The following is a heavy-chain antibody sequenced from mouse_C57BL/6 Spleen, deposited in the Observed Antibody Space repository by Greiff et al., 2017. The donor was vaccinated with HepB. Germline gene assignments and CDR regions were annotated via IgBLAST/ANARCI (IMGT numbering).Heavy chain of an antibody. CDR2: INPSSGYT. Sequence: QVQLQQSGAELAKPGASVKLSCKASGYTFTSYWMHWVKQRPGQGLEWIGYINPSSGYTKYNQKFKDKATLTADKSSSTAYMQLSSLTYEDSAVYYCARYYGSSPYAMDYWGQRTSVTVSS. CDR1: GYTFTSYW. D-gene: IGHD1-1*01. J-gene: IGHJ4*01. CDR3: ARYYGSSPYAMDY. V-gene: IGHV1-7*01.